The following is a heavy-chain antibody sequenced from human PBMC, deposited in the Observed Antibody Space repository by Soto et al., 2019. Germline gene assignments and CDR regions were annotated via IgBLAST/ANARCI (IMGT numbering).Heavy chain of an antibody. CDR1: GYTFTSYG. D-gene: IGHD2-21*02. CDR2: ISAFNGQT. J-gene: IGHJ6*02. CDR3: ARSSAFCGGDCYSSTNPACYYYGMDV. V-gene: IGHV1-18*01. Sequence: ASVKVSCKASGYTFTSYGVSWVRQAPGQGLEWMGWISAFNGQTNYIQKVQGRVTLTTEASTSTAYMELRSLRSDDTAVYYCARSSAFCGGDCYSSTNPACYYYGMDVWGQGTTVTVSS.